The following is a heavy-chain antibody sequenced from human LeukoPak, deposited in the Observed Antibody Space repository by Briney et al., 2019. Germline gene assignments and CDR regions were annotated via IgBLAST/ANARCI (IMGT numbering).Heavy chain of an antibody. D-gene: IGHD3-10*01. J-gene: IGHJ3*02. V-gene: IGHV4-59*01. CDR1: GGSISSYY. CDR2: IYYSGST. Sequence: KASETLSLTCTVSGGSISSYYWSWIRQPPGKGLEWIGYIYYSGSTNYNPSLKSRVTISVDTSKNQFSLKLSSVTAADTAVYYCVRGPLRHYYGSGDDAFDIWGQGTMVTVSS. CDR3: VRGPLRHYYGSGDDAFDI.